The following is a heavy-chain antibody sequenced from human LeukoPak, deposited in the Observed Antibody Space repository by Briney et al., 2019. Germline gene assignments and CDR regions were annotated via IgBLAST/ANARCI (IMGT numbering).Heavy chain of an antibody. Sequence: ASVKVSCKASGYIYTSYGINWVRQAPGQGLEWMGWISAYNGNTKYAQKLQGRVTMTTDTSTSTAYMELRSLRSDDTAVYYCATGDETTFDAFDIWGQGTMVTVSS. V-gene: IGHV1-18*01. J-gene: IGHJ3*02. CDR3: ATGDETTFDAFDI. CDR2: ISAYNGNT. D-gene: IGHD4-11*01. CDR1: GYIYTSYG.